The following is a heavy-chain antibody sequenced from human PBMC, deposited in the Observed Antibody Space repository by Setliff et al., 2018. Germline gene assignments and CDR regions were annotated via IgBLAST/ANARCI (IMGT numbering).Heavy chain of an antibody. CDR1: GYTFTSYA. CDR2: INAGNGNT. J-gene: IGHJ4*02. V-gene: IGHV1-3*01. CDR3: ARGRDYGGTYLDG. D-gene: IGHD4-17*01. Sequence: ASVKVSCKASGYTFTSYAMHWVRQAPGQRLEWMGWINAGNGNTKYSQKFQGRVTITRDTSASTAYMELSSLRSEDTAVYYCARGRDYGGTYLDGWGQGTLVTVSS.